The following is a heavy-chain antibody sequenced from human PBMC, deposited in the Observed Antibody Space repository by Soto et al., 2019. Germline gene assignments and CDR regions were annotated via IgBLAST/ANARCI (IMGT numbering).Heavy chain of an antibody. J-gene: IGHJ6*02. CDR3: AKDHLYSGGPTYYYGMDV. CDR1: GFTFSSYG. D-gene: IGHD1-26*01. Sequence: GGSLRLSCAASGFTFSSYGMHWVRQAPGKGLEWVAVISYDGSNKYYADSVKGRFTISRDNSKNTLYLQMNSLRAEDTAVYYCAKDHLYSGGPTYYYGMDVWGQGTTVTVSS. CDR2: ISYDGSNK. V-gene: IGHV3-30*18.